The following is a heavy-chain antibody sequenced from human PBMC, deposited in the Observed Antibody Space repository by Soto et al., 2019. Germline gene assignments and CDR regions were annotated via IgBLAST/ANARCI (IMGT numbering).Heavy chain of an antibody. V-gene: IGHV1-69*02. J-gene: IGHJ4*02. Sequence: QVQLVQSGAEVKKPGSSVMVSCKASGGTFSSYTISWVRQAPGQGLEWMGRIIPILGIANYAQKFQGRVTITADKSTSTAYMELSSLRSEDTAVYYCARGGVGAMRLDYWGQGTLVTVSS. D-gene: IGHD1-26*01. CDR1: GGTFSSYT. CDR3: ARGGVGAMRLDY. CDR2: IIPILGIA.